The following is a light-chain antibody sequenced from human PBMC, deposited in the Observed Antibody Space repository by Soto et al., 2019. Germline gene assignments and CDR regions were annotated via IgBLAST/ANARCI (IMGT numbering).Light chain of an antibody. J-gene: IGLJ3*02. CDR2: NSS. V-gene: IGLV1-44*01. Sequence: QSVLTQPPSASGTPEERVTISCSGGSSNIGINSVTWYQHLPGTAPKLLIYNSSQRPSGVPDRFSGSKSGTSASLAISGLQPDDDADYYCASWDDSLKAVLFGGGTKLTVL. CDR3: ASWDDSLKAVL. CDR1: SSNIGINS.